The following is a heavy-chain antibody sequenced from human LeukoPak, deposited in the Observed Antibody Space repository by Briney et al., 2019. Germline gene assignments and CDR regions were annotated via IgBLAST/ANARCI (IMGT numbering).Heavy chain of an antibody. CDR1: GXTFSNAW. CDR3: TTGYSSSWGHY. V-gene: IGHV3-15*01. Sequence: GGSLKLSCAASGXTFSNAWMSWVRQAPGKGREWVGRIKSKTDGGTTDYAAPVKGRFTISRDDSKNTLYLQMSSLKTEDTAVYYCTTGYSSSWGHYWGQGTLVTVSS. J-gene: IGHJ4*02. D-gene: IGHD6-13*01. CDR2: IKSKTDGGTT.